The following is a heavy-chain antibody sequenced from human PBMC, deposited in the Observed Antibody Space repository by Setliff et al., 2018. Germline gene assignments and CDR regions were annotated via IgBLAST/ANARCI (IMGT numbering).Heavy chain of an antibody. Sequence: GGSLRLSCAASGFTFSSFAMSWVRQAPGKGLEWVGRIKRESDGGTTDYAAPVKGRFTISRDDSKNTLYLQMNSLKTEDTAVYYCISLWLGYYGLDVWGQGTTVTVSS. D-gene: IGHD5-18*01. J-gene: IGHJ6*02. CDR1: GFTFSSFA. CDR3: ISLWLGYYGLDV. V-gene: IGHV3-15*01. CDR2: IKRESDGGTT.